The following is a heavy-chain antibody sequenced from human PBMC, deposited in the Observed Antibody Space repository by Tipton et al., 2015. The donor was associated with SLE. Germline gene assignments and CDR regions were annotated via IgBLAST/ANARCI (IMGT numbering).Heavy chain of an antibody. CDR3: GRRDPGTICACDI. CDR1: GYTFTGYY. V-gene: IGHV1-2*06. D-gene: IGHD1-26*01. CDR2: INPNSGGT. Sequence: QVQLVQSGAEVKKPGASVKVSCKASGYTFTGYYMHWVRQAPGQGLEWMGRINPNSGGTNYAQKFQGRVTMTRDTSISTAYMELSRRRPGGTAVYYCGRRDPGTICACDIWGQGTMVTVSS. J-gene: IGHJ3*02.